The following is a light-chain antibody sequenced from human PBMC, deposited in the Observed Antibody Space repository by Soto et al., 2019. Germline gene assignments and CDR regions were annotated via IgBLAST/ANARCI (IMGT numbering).Light chain of an antibody. V-gene: IGKV3-20*01. CDR1: QSVRSSY. CDR3: QQYGSSLVT. J-gene: IGKJ4*01. Sequence: EIVLTQSPDTRSLSPGERATLSCRASQSVRSSYLAWYQQKPGQAPRLLIYGASRRATGIPDSFSGSGSGTDFTLTISRLEPEDFVVYYCQQYGSSLVTFGGGTKVEIK. CDR2: GAS.